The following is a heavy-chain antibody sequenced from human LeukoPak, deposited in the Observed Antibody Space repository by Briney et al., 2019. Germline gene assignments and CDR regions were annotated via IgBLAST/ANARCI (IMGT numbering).Heavy chain of an antibody. CDR2: ISAYNGNT. CDR3: ATNGPYSSGWSPVPFDY. J-gene: IGHJ4*02. Sequence: GASVKVSCKASGYTFTSYGISWVRQAPGQGLEWMGWISAYNGNTNYAQKFQGRVTMTEDTSTDTAYMELSSLRSEDTAVYYCATNGPYSSGWSPVPFDYWGQGTLVTVSS. CDR1: GYTFTSYG. V-gene: IGHV1-18*01. D-gene: IGHD6-19*01.